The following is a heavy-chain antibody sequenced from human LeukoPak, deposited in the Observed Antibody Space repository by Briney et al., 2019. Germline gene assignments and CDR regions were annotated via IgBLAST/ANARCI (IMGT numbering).Heavy chain of an antibody. CDR1: GYTFTSYA. CDR3: ARDRGGTGDFDY. J-gene: IGHJ4*02. V-gene: IGHV1-3*01. CDR2: INAGNGDT. Sequence: GASVKVSCKASGYTFTSYAMHWVRRAPGQRLEWMGWINAGNGDTKYSQKFQGRVIIARDTSASTAYMELSSLRSEDTAVYYCARDRGGTGDFDYWGQGTLVTVSS. D-gene: IGHD1-1*01.